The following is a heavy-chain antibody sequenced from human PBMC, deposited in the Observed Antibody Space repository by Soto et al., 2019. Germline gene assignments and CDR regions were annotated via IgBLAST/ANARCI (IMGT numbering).Heavy chain of an antibody. CDR3: ARPFSGYCSGGSCYYTAFQH. V-gene: IGHV4-39*01. Sequence: PSETLSLTCAVSGGSISSSSYDWGWIRQPPGKGLEWIASIYYSRSTYYNPSLKSRVTISVDTSKNQLSLKLSSVTAADTAVYYCARPFSGYCSGGSCYYTAFQHWGQGTLVTVSS. CDR2: IYYSRST. D-gene: IGHD2-15*01. J-gene: IGHJ1*01. CDR1: GGSISSSSYD.